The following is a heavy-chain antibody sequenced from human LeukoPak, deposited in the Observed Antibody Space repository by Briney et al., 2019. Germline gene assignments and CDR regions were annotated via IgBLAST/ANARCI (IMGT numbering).Heavy chain of an antibody. CDR1: GFTFSSYA. CDR2: ISYDGSNK. Sequence: GGSLRLSCAASGFTFSSYAMHWARQAPGKGLEWVAVISYDGSNKYYADSVKGRFTISRDNSKNTLYLQMNSLRAEDTAVYYCARDRLIAAAGSTDLFDPWGQGTLVTVSS. J-gene: IGHJ5*02. CDR3: ARDRLIAAAGSTDLFDP. D-gene: IGHD6-13*01. V-gene: IGHV3-30-3*01.